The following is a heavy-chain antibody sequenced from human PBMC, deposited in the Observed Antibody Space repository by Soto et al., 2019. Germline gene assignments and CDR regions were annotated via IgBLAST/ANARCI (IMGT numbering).Heavy chain of an antibody. CDR1: GYTFTSYY. Sequence: ASVKVSCKASGYTFTSYYMHWVRQAPGQRLEWIGIINLSGGNTSYAQKFQERVTMTRDMSTSTAYMELSSLRSEDTAVYYCAAAIQDDAFDIWGQGTMVTVSS. V-gene: IGHV1-46*01. CDR2: INLSGGNT. CDR3: AAAIQDDAFDI. D-gene: IGHD2-2*02. J-gene: IGHJ3*02.